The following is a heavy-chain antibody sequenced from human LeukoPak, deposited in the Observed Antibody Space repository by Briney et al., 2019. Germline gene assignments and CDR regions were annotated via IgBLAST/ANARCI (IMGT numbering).Heavy chain of an antibody. CDR2: IYSNAST. CDR3: AVGYCSSTSCWKYMDV. Sequence: SETLSLTCTVSGGSISSYYWSWIRQPPGKRLEWIGYIYSNASTNYNPSLESRVTISVDTSKNQFSLKLSSVTAADTAVYYCAVGYCSSTSCWKYMDVWGKGTTVTVS. V-gene: IGHV4-59*08. D-gene: IGHD2-2*01. CDR1: GGSISSYY. J-gene: IGHJ6*03.